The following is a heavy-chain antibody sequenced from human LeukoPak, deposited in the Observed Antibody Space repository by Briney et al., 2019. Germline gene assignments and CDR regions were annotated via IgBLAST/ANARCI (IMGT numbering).Heavy chain of an antibody. J-gene: IGHJ4*02. CDR3: ARGGMEKGSYYEGGFDY. V-gene: IGHV4-61*02. Sequence: PSETLSLTCTVSGGSISSGSYYWSWIRQPAGKGLEWIGRIYTSGSTNYNPSLKSRVTISVDTSKNQFSLKLSSVTAADTAVYYCARGGMEKGSYYEGGFDYWGQGTLVTVSS. D-gene: IGHD1-26*01. CDR2: IYTSGST. CDR1: GGSISSGSYY.